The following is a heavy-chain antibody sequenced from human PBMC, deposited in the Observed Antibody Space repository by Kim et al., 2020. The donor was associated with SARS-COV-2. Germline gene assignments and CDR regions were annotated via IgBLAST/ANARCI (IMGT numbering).Heavy chain of an antibody. CDR3: TRDTIIVFVVAPGPIDY. CDR2: ISTNNGNT. Sequence: ASVKVSCKASGYTFTSYGISWVRQAPGQGLEWMGWISTNNGNTNYAQKFQGRVTMTTDTSTSTTYMELRSLRSDDTAVYYCTRDTIIVFVVAPGPIDYWGQRTLVT. D-gene: IGHD2-15*01. CDR1: GYTFTSYG. J-gene: IGHJ4*02. V-gene: IGHV1-18*01.